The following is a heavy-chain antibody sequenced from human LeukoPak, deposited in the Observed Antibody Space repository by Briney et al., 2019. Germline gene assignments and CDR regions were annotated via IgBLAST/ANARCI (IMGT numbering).Heavy chain of an antibody. CDR1: GYTFTSYA. CDR2: INAGNGNT. J-gene: IGHJ4*02. V-gene: IGHV1-3*01. D-gene: IGHD5-12*01. CDR3: ASSRGYDVGGYFDY. Sequence: ASVKVSCKASGYTFTSYAMHWVRQAPGQRLEWMGWINAGNGNTKYSQTFQGRVTITRDTSASTAYMELSSLRSEDTAVYYCASSRGYDVGGYFDYWGQGTLVTVSS.